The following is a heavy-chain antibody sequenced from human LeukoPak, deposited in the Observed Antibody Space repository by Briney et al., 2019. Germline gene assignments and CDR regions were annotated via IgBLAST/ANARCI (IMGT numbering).Heavy chain of an antibody. CDR3: ARVLCSSTSCYPYYFDY. CDR1: GFTFSSYG. CDR2: ISYDGSIK. Sequence: GGSLRLSCAASGFTFSSYGMHWVRQAPGKGLEWVAVISYDGSIKYYADSVKGRFTISRDNAKNSLYLQMNSLRAEDTAVYYCARVLCSSTSCYPYYFDYWGQGTLVTVSS. D-gene: IGHD2-2*01. J-gene: IGHJ4*02. V-gene: IGHV3-30*03.